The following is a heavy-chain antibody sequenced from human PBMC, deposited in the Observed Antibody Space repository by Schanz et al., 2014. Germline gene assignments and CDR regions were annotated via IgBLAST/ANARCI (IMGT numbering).Heavy chain of an antibody. CDR3: ARIGGSVFDY. CDR1: GFAVDNYY. CDR2: ISGGGGTA. J-gene: IGHJ4*02. Sequence: EVQLLESGGGLVQPGGSLRLSCAASGFAVDNYYMSCVRQAPGRGLEWVSAISGGGGTAYYTDSVKGRFTISRDNSKNTLYLQMNSLRAEDTAVYYCARIGGSVFDYWAQGTLVTVSS. V-gene: IGHV3-23*01. D-gene: IGHD3-10*01.